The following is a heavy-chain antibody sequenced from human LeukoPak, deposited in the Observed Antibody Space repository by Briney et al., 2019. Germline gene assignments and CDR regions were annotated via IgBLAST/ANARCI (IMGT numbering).Heavy chain of an antibody. J-gene: IGHJ4*02. CDR3: ASGAFQTYYYDSSGYGSLDY. CDR1: GFTFSSYW. CDR2: INSDGSST. Sequence: GGSLRLSCAASGFTFSSYWMHWGRQAPGKGLVWVSRINSDGSSTRYADSVKGRFTISRDNAKNTLYLQMNSLRGEDTAVYYCASGAFQTYYYDSSGYGSLDYWGQGTLVTVSS. V-gene: IGHV3-74*01. D-gene: IGHD3-22*01.